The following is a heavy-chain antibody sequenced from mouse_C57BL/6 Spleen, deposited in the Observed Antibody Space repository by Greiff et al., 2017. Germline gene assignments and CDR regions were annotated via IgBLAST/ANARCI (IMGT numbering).Heavy chain of an antibody. V-gene: IGHV5-4*03. Sequence: EVMLVESGGGLVKPGGSLKLSCAASGFTFSSYAMSWVRQTPEKRLEWVATISDGGSYTYYPDNVKGRFTISRDNAKNNLYLQMSHLKSEDTAMYCCARGRGYYAMDYWGQGTSVTVSS. D-gene: IGHD3-3*01. CDR1: GFTFSSYA. CDR3: ARGRGYYAMDY. CDR2: ISDGGSYT. J-gene: IGHJ4*01.